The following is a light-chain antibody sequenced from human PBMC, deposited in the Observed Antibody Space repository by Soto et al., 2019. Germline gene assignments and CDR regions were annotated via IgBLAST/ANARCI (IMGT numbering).Light chain of an antibody. V-gene: IGLV2-14*01. CDR3: SSYTDNSTLSTLVL. J-gene: IGLJ2*01. CDR1: SSDIGGYNY. Sequence: QSVLTQPASVSGSPGQSITISCTGSSSDIGGYNYVSWYQQHPGKATKLMIYDVNNRPSGVSDRFSGSKSDNTASLTISGLQSEDEADYYCSSYTDNSTLSTLVLFGGGTKLTVL. CDR2: DVN.